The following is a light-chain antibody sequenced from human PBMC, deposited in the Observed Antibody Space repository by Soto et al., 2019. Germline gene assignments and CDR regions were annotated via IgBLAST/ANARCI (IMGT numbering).Light chain of an antibody. CDR1: QAVXNY. J-gene: IGKJ5*01. CDR2: XAS. V-gene: IGKV1-33*01. Sequence: IRVTQSASSLSASAGDRRTITCQASQAVXNYLYWYQEKPGKAPKLRISXASSLGTVVPSRFSGSGCGTDFTLSISSLQPEDVATYCCQQYDGLPTFGQGTRLEIK. CDR3: QQYDGLPT.